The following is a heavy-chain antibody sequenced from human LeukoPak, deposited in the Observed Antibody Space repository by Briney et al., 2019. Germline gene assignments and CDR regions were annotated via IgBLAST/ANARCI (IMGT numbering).Heavy chain of an antibody. CDR3: ARVSLDTIVVVLVDAFNI. Sequence: GGSLRLSCAASGFTFSSYWMSWVRQAPGKGLEWVANIKQDGSEKYYVDSVKGRFTISRDNAKNSLYLQMNSLRAEDTAVYCCARVSLDTIVVVLVDAFNIWGQGTMVTVSS. V-gene: IGHV3-7*01. D-gene: IGHD2-2*01. J-gene: IGHJ3*02. CDR2: IKQDGSEK. CDR1: GFTFSSYW.